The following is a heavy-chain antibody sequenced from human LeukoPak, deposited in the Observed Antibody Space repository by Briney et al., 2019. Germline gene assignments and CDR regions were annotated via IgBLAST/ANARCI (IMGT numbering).Heavy chain of an antibody. CDR2: INQDGSAK. D-gene: IGHD6-13*01. CDR3: ARDLTRYSSSWPDAFDI. Sequence: GGSLRLSCVASGFTLSSHWMSWVRQAPGKGLEWVANINQDGSAKYFVDSVKGRFTISRDNAKNSMYLQMNSLRAEDTAVYYCARDLTRYSSSWPDAFDIWGQGTMVTVSS. J-gene: IGHJ3*02. CDR1: GFTLSSHW. V-gene: IGHV3-7*01.